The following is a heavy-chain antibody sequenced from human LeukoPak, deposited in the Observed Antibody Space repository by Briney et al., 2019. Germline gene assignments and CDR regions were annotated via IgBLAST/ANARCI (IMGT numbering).Heavy chain of an antibody. CDR1: GFTFIIHA. CDR3: AKSIGTIFGVVQNYYYYMDV. J-gene: IGHJ6*03. Sequence: PGGSLRLSCAASGFTFIIHAMTWVCQAPGKGLEWVSAISGSGGSTYYADSVKGRFTISRDNSKDTLYLQMTRLRAEDTAVYYCAKSIGTIFGVVQNYYYYMDVWGKGTTVTVSS. D-gene: IGHD3-3*01. V-gene: IGHV3-23*01. CDR2: ISGSGGST.